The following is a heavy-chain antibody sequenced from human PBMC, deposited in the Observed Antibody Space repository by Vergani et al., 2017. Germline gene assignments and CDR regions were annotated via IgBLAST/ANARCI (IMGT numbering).Heavy chain of an antibody. D-gene: IGHD2-21*01. CDR3: ARDGGAGAHHYYYYMDV. J-gene: IGHJ6*03. V-gene: IGHV1-69*01. Sequence: QVQLVQSGAEVKKPGSSVKVSCKASGGTFSSYAISWVRQAPGQGLEWMGGIIPIFGTANYAQKFQGRVTITADESTSTAYMELSSLRSEDTAVYYCARDGGAGAHHYYYYMDVWGKGTTVTVSS. CDR2: IIPIFGTA. CDR1: GGTFSSYA.